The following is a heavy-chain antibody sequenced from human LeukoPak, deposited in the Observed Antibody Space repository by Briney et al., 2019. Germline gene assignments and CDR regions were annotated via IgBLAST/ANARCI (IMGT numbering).Heavy chain of an antibody. CDR3: ARGQAYYYGSGSYYNLPYYFDY. CDR1: GYTFTSYD. CDR2: MNPNSGNT. V-gene: IGHV1-8*01. D-gene: IGHD3-10*01. J-gene: IGHJ4*02. Sequence: ASVKVSCKASGYTFTSYDINWVRQATGQGLEWMGWMNPNSGNTGYAQKFQGRVTMTRNTSISTAYMELSSLRSEDTAVYYCARGQAYYYGSGSYYNLPYYFDYWGQGTLVTVSS.